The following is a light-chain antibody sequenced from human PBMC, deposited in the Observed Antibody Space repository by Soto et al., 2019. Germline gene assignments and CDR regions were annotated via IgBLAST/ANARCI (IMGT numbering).Light chain of an antibody. J-gene: IGKJ1*01. CDR2: KAS. V-gene: IGKV1-5*03. Sequence: DIQMTQSPSTLSASVGDRVTITCRASQSINSWLAWYQQKPGKAPKLLIYKASSLESGVPSRFSGSGSGTEFTLTISSLQPDDFATYYCQQYNGPFGQGTKVDIK. CDR3: QQYNGP. CDR1: QSINSW.